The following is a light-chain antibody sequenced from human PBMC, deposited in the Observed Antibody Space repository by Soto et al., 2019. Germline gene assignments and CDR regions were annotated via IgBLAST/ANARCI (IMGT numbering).Light chain of an antibody. CDR3: QSYDSSLRGRV. V-gene: IGLV1-40*01. CDR1: SSNIGAGYD. CDR2: GNS. J-gene: IGLJ2*01. Sequence: QSVLTQPASVSGAPGQRVTISCTGSSSNIGAGYDVHWYQQLPGTAPKLLIYGNSNRPSGVPDRFSGSKSGTSASLAITGRQAEDEADYYCQSYDSSLRGRVFGGGTKLTVL.